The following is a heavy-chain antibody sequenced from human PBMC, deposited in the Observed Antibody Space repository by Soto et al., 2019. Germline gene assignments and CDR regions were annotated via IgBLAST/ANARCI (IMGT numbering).Heavy chain of an antibody. CDR2: IYLDDDK. Sequence: QITLKESGPTLVKPTQTLTLTCTISGFSLTTRGVGVAWIRHPPGKALEWLTLIYLDDDKRYSPSLKSRLFISMDTTKSLCDLTMSVMDPVDTATYYCAHDRNSWYDMDVRGQENTVTVSS. V-gene: IGHV2-5*02. CDR3: AHDRNSWYDMDV. J-gene: IGHJ6*02. D-gene: IGHD2-15*01. CDR1: GFSLTTRGVG.